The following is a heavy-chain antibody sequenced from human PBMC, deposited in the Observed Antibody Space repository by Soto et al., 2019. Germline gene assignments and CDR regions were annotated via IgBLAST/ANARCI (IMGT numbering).Heavy chain of an antibody. D-gene: IGHD2-15*01. Sequence: EVQLVESGGGLVKPGGSLRLSCAASGFTFSNAWMGWVRQAPGRGLEWVGRIKSKIEGGATDYAAPVQGRFTISRDDSKETLYVQMNSLKTEDTAVYYCTTDLDGVAVAAMDYWGQGTLVTVSS. CDR1: GFTFSNAW. CDR2: IKSKIEGGAT. CDR3: TTDLDGVAVAAMDY. J-gene: IGHJ4*02. V-gene: IGHV3-15*01.